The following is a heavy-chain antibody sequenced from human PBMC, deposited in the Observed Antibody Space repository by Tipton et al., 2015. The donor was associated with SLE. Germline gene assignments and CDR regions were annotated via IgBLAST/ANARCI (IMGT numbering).Heavy chain of an antibody. D-gene: IGHD2-21*01. CDR3: ARDIFPCGGDCYSFDY. CDR2: ISAYNGNT. J-gene: IGHJ4*02. CDR1: GGTFSSYA. V-gene: IGHV1-18*01. Sequence: QVQLVQSGAEVKKPGSSVKVSCKASGGTFSSYAISWVRQAPGQGLEWMGWISAYNGNTNYAQKLQGRVTMTTDTSTSTAYMELRSLRSDDTAAYYCARDIFPCGGDCYSFDYWGQGTLVTVSS.